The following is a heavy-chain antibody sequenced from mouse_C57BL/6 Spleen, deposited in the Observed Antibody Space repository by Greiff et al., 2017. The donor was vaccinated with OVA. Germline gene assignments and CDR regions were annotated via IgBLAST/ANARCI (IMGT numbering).Heavy chain of an antibody. Sequence: QVQLKQPGAELVKPGASVKLSCKASGYTFTSYWMQWVKQRPGQGLEWIGEIDPSDSYTNYNQKFKGKATLTVDTSSSTAYMQLSSLTSEDSAVYYCASEGRDYWGQGTTLTVSS. V-gene: IGHV1-50*01. J-gene: IGHJ2*01. CDR1: GYTFTSYW. D-gene: IGHD3-3*01. CDR3: ASEGRDY. CDR2: IDPSDSYT.